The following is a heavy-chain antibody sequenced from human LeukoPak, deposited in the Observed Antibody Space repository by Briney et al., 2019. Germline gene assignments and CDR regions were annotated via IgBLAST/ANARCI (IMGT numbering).Heavy chain of an antibody. Sequence: SETLSLTCTVSGGSISSYYWSWIRQPPGKGLEWIGYIYYSGSTNYNPSLKSRVTISVDTSKNQFSLKLSSVTAADTAVYYCARGGRYYDSSGYYYGGFDPWGQGTLVTVSS. J-gene: IGHJ5*02. CDR1: GGSISSYY. D-gene: IGHD3-22*01. CDR3: ARGGRYYDSSGYYYGGFDP. CDR2: IYYSGST. V-gene: IGHV4-59*01.